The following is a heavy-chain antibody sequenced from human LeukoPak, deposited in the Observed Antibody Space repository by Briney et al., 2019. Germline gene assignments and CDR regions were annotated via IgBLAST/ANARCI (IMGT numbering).Heavy chain of an antibody. D-gene: IGHD6-19*01. V-gene: IGHV3-11*06. Sequence: EGCLRLSCAASGFTFSDYYMSWIRQAPGKGLEWVSYISSSSSYTKYADSVKGRFTISRDNAKNSLYQQMNSLRAEDTAVYYCARGPSSGWPDYWGQGTLVTVSS. CDR3: ARGPSSGWPDY. J-gene: IGHJ4*02. CDR2: ISSSSSYT. CDR1: GFTFSDYY.